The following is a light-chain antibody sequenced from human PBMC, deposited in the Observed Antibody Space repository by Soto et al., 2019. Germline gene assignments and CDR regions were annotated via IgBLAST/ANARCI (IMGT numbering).Light chain of an antibody. J-gene: IGKJ1*01. CDR2: DAS. Sequence: DIQMTQSPSTLSASIGDRVTITCRASQNINNWIAWYQQKPGKAPKFLIYDASTLESGDPSRFSGSGFGTEFSLTISSLQPDDFGSYYCQHMRTFGQGTKVEMK. V-gene: IGKV1-5*01. CDR3: QHMRT. CDR1: QNINNW.